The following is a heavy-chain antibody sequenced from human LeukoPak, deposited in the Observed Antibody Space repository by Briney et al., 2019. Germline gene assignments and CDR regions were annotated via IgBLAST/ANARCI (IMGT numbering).Heavy chain of an antibody. CDR1: GYTFTGYY. CDR3: ARALRYFDWFPADGMDV. D-gene: IGHD3-9*01. J-gene: IGHJ6*02. CDR2: INPNSGGT. V-gene: IGHV1-2*02. Sequence: VASVKVSCKASGYTFTGYYMHWVRQAPGQGLEWMGWINPNSGGTNYAQKFQGRVTMTRDTSISTVYMELSRLRSDDTAVYYCARALRYFDWFPADGMDVWGQRTTVTVSS.